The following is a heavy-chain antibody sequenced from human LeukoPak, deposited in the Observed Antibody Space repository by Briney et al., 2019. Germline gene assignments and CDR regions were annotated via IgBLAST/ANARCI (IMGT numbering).Heavy chain of an antibody. D-gene: IGHD1-14*01. J-gene: IGHJ6*02. CDR3: ARDSGPSANYYYYGMDG. CDR2: INPSGGST. Sequence: GASVKVSCKASGYTFTSYYMHWVRQVPGQGLEWMGIINPSGGSTSYAQKFQGRVTMTRDTSTSTVYMELSSLRSEDTAVYYCARDSGPSANYYYYGMDGWGQGTTVTVSS. V-gene: IGHV1-46*01. CDR1: GYTFTSYY.